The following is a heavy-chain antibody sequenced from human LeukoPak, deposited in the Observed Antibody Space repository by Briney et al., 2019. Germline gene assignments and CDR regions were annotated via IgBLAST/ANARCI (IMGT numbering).Heavy chain of an antibody. J-gene: IGHJ4*02. CDR3: ARGMQQLYHFDS. CDR2: IYYSGST. Sequence: PSETLSLTCAVSGGSISSYYWSWIRQPPGKGLECVGYIYYSGSTNYNPSLKSRVTISVDTSKNQFSLKLLSVTAADTAVYYCARGMQQLYHFDSWGRGTLVTVSS. D-gene: IGHD6-13*01. V-gene: IGHV4-59*01. CDR1: GGSISSYY.